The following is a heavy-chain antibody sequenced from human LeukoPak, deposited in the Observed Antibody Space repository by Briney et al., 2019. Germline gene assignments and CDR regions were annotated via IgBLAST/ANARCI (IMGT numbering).Heavy chain of an antibody. CDR2: ISAYNGNT. Sequence: ASVKVSCKASGYTFTSYGISWVRQAPGQGLEWMGWISAYNGNTNYAQKLQGRVIMTTDTSTSTAYMELRSLRSDDTAVYYCARGLGDFWSGPYYFDYWGQGTLVTVSS. CDR3: ARGLGDFWSGPYYFDY. V-gene: IGHV1-18*01. J-gene: IGHJ4*02. D-gene: IGHD3-3*01. CDR1: GYTFTSYG.